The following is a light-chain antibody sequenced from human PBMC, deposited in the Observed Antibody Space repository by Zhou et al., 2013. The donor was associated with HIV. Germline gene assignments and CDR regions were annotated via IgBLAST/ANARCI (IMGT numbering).Light chain of an antibody. CDR1: QSVSSNY. V-gene: IGKV3-20*01. CDR3: QQYGSSLYT. Sequence: EIVTTQSPATLSVSPKERATLSCRASQSVSSNYLAWYQQKPGQAPRLLIYGASSRATGIPDRFSGSGSGTDFTLTISRLEPEDFAVYYCQQYGSSLYTFGQGTKLEIK. CDR2: GAS. J-gene: IGKJ2*01.